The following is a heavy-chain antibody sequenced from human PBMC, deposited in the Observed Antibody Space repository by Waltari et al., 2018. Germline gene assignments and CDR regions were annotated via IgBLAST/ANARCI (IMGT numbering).Heavy chain of an antibody. CDR2: INHSGST. CDR1: GGSFSNSH. J-gene: IGHJ4*02. V-gene: IGHV4-34*01. CDR3: TRWDS. Sequence: QVLLQQWGAGRLKPSETLSLTCAVYGGSFSNSHWTWIRQPPGKGLEWIGEINHSGSTNYNPSLKSRVTISIDTSNNQFSLRLSSVSAADTAVYYCTRWDSWGQGTLVTVSS.